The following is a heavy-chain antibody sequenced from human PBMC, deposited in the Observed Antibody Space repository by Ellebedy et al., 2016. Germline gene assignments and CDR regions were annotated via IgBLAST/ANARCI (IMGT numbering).Heavy chain of an antibody. J-gene: IGHJ5*02. V-gene: IGHV3-21*01. CDR2: ITSRSSYI. CDR3: ARGVGGTSLNWFDP. CDR1: GFTLSDYS. D-gene: IGHD3-16*01. Sequence: GESLKISXAASGFTLSDYSMNWVRQAPGKGLEWVSSITSRSSYIFYADSVKGRFTISRDNAKNSLYLQMNSLRGEDTALYYCARGVGGTSLNWFDPWGQGTLVTVSS.